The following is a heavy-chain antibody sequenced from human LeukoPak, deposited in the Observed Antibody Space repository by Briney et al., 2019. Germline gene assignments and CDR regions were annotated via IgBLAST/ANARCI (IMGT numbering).Heavy chain of an antibody. Sequence: ASVKVSCKASGYTFTSYYIHWVRQAPGQGLEWMGIINPSGGSTNYAQKFQGRVAMTRDTSTSTVYMELSSLRSEDTAVYYCAREGLWELQGSFDYWGQGTPVTVSS. CDR2: INPSGGST. J-gene: IGHJ4*02. V-gene: IGHV1-46*01. CDR1: GYTFTSYY. CDR3: AREGLWELQGSFDY. D-gene: IGHD1-26*01.